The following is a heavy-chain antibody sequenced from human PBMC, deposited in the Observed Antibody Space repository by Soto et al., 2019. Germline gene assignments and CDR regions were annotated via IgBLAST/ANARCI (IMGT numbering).Heavy chain of an antibody. CDR1: EFTFSTYS. CDR3: VRGDHSGSYDFGAFHY. Sequence: EVQLVESGGGLVQPGGSLRLSCAASEFTFSTYSMNWVRQAPGKGLEWVSYISGSSATMYYEDAGKGRFTISRDNAKSSLYLQLNGLGAEDTAWDFCVRGDHSGSYDFGAFHYWGQGTLVTVSS. J-gene: IGHJ4*02. D-gene: IGHD6-19*01. V-gene: IGHV3-48*01. CDR2: ISGSSATM.